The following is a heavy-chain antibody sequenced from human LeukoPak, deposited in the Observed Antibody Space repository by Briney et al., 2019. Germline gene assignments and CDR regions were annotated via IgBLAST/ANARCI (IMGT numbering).Heavy chain of an antibody. V-gene: IGHV3-66*01. J-gene: IGHJ4*02. CDR2: VYMGGTT. Sequence: GGSLRLSCAASGFTFNSYSMNWVRQAPGKGLEWVSVVYMGGTTYYADSVKGRFTISRDSTKNTIYLQMNNLRAEDTAVYYCARGLLRDGYTYTYSFDYWGQGALVTVSS. CDR3: ARGLLRDGYTYTYSFDY. CDR1: GFTFNSYS. D-gene: IGHD5-18*01.